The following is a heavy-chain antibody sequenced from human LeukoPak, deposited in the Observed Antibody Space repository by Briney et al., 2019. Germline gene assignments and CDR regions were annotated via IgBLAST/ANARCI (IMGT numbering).Heavy chain of an antibody. CDR2: ISAYNGNT. D-gene: IGHD6-6*01. V-gene: IGHV1-18*01. CDR1: GYTFTSYG. CDR3: ARVQYFGYSGSSGYFQH. Sequence: ASVKVSCKASGYTFTSYGISWVRQAPGQGLEWMGWISAYNGNTNYAQKLQGRVTMTTDTSTSTAYMELRSLRSDDTAVYYCARVQYFGYSGSSGYFQHWGQGTLVTVSS. J-gene: IGHJ1*01.